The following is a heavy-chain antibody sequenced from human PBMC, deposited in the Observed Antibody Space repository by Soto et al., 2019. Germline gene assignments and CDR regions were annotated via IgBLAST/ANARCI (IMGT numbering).Heavy chain of an antibody. CDR2: INPNSGGT. J-gene: IGHJ3*02. Sequence: ASVKVSCKASGYTFTGYYMHWVRQAPGQGLEWMGWINPNSGGTNYAQKFQGWATMTRDTSISTAYMELSRLRSDDTAVYYCARSGGGDIVVVPAAEVDAFDIWGQGTMVTVSS. CDR3: ARSGGGDIVVVPAAEVDAFDI. CDR1: GYTFTGYY. D-gene: IGHD2-2*01. V-gene: IGHV1-2*04.